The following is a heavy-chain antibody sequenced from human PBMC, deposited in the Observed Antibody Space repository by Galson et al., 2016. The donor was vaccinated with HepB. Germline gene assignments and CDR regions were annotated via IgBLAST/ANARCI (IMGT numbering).Heavy chain of an antibody. CDR2: IHYTGGT. V-gene: IGHV4-61*01. CDR3: ARAAAVAPTTVKDRNEYVYYEMCV. CDR1: GGSLSSDNYY. D-gene: IGHD3-3*01. Sequence: LSLTCSVSGGSLSSDNYYWSWIRQPPGKGLEWIGHIHYTGGTRYNASLKSRVTMLVDLSKNQFSLKMTSVTAADTAVYYCARAAAVAPTTVKDRNEYVYYEMCVWGKGTTVTSSS. J-gene: IGHJ6*04.